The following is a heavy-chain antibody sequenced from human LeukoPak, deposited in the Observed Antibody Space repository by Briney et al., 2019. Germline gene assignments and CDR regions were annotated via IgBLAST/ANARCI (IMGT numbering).Heavy chain of an antibody. CDR2: ISSSSSTI. J-gene: IGHJ2*01. D-gene: IGHD3-22*01. Sequence: GGSLRLSCAASGFTFSSYSMNWVRQAPGKGLEWVSYISSSSSTIYYADSVKGRFTISRDNAKNSLYLQMNSLRAEDTAVYYCARDASYDSGGYPYPLYFDLWGRGTLVTVSS. CDR3: ARDASYDSGGYPYPLYFDL. V-gene: IGHV3-48*01. CDR1: GFTFSSYS.